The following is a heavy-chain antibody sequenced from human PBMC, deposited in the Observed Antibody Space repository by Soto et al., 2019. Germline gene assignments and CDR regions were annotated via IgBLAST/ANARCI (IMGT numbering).Heavy chain of an antibody. Sequence: VVSRILACSSSVFTFVMYLVEWVRQVPGKGPEWVSRINDDGSITNYADSVKGRFTISRDNAKNTLYLQMNDLRAEDTSVYYCTRGNSYTSNGRADFWGQGTLVTVPS. CDR2: INDDGSIT. V-gene: IGHV3-74*01. CDR1: VFTFVMYL. CDR3: TRGNSYTSNGRADF. J-gene: IGHJ4*02. D-gene: IGHD5-18*01.